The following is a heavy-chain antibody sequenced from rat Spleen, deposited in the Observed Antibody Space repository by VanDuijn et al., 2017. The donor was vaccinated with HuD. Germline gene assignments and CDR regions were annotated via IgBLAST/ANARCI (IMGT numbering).Heavy chain of an antibody. CDR2: ISTGGNT. D-gene: IGHD1-12*02. CDR3: TRDHSHCGSYYPGGFAH. CDR1: GFSLPSHH. V-gene: IGHV2-6*01. J-gene: IGHJ3*01. Sequence: QVQLRESGPGLLQPSQTLSLTCTVSGFSLPSHHVSWVRQPPGKGLEWVASISTGGNTYYNSALNSRLSISRDTSKNQVFLKMNSLQSEDTAIYFCTRDHSHCGSYYPGGFAHWGQGTLVTVSS.